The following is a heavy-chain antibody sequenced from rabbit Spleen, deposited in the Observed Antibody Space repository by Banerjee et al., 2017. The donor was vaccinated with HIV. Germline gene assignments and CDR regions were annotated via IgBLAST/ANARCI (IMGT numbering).Heavy chain of an antibody. CDR3: VRFFDL. V-gene: IGHV1S7*01. Sequence: QQLKETGGGLVQPGASLTLTCKASGLDFSSRYWICWVRQAPGKGLEWIGCIYVGRGSTHYANWVNGRFTISSDNAQNTVFLQMTSLTAADTATYFCVRFFDLWGQGTLVPVS. CDR2: IYVGRGST. CDR1: GLDFSSRYW. J-gene: IGHJ4*01.